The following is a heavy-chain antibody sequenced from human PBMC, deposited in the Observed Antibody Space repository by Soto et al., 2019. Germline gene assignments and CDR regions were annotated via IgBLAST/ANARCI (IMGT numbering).Heavy chain of an antibody. Sequence: SETLSLTCAVYGGSFSGYYWSWIRQPPGKGLEWIGEINHSGSTNYNPSLKSRVTISVDTSKNQFSLKLSSVTAADTAVYYCARHQHYDFWSGLYYCGMDVWGQGTTVTVSS. CDR3: ARHQHYDFWSGLYYCGMDV. D-gene: IGHD3-3*01. CDR2: INHSGST. V-gene: IGHV4-34*01. J-gene: IGHJ6*02. CDR1: GGSFSGYY.